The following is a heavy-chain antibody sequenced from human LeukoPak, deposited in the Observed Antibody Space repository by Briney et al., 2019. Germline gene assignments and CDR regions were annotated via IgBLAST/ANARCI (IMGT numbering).Heavy chain of an antibody. Sequence: GGSLRLSCAASGFTFGNYWMSWVRQAPGKGLEWVSSISISGGTTYYADSVKGRFTISRENSKSTLYLQMNSLRADDTAVYYCANEIRPNDYWGQGTLVTVSS. CDR1: GFTFGNYW. V-gene: IGHV3-23*01. D-gene: IGHD4-17*01. CDR3: ANEIRPNDY. CDR2: ISISGGTT. J-gene: IGHJ4*02.